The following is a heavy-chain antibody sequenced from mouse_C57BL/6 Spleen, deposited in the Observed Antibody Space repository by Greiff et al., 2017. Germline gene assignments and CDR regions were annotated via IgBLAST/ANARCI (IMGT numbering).Heavy chain of an antibody. J-gene: IGHJ4*01. CDR1: GFTFSDYY. CDR3: ARDYYGSSYAMDY. CDR2: ISNGGGST. Sequence: EVQVVESGGGLVQPGGSLKLSCAASGFTFSDYYMYWVRQTPEKRLEWVAYISNGGGSTYYPDTVKGRFTISRDNAKNTLYLQMSRLKSEDTAMYYCARDYYGSSYAMDYWGKGTSVTVSS. V-gene: IGHV5-12*01. D-gene: IGHD1-1*01.